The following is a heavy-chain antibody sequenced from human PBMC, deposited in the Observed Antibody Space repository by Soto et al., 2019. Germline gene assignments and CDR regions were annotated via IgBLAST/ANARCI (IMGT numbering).Heavy chain of an antibody. V-gene: IGHV4-38-2*01. CDR3: ARSLSMKAVGYFDY. CDR1: GYSISSGYY. Sequence: SETLSLTCAVSGYSISSGYYWGWIRQPPGKGLEWIGSIYHSGSTYYNPSLKSRVTISVDTSKNQFSLKLSSVTAADTAVYYCARSLSMKAVGYFDYWGQGTLV. J-gene: IGHJ4*02. D-gene: IGHD3-22*01. CDR2: IYHSGST.